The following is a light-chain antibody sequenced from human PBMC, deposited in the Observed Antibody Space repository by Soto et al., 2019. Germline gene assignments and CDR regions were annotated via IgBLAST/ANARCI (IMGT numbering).Light chain of an antibody. CDR3: SSYTSSSTYV. CDR2: EVS. Sequence: SALTPPASVSGSPGQSITISCTGTSSDVGGYNYVSWYQQHPGKAPKLMIYEVSNRPSGVSNRFSGSKSGNTATLTISGLQAEDEADYYCSSYTSSSTYVFGTGTKGTGL. J-gene: IGLJ1*01. V-gene: IGLV2-14*01. CDR1: SSDVGGYNY.